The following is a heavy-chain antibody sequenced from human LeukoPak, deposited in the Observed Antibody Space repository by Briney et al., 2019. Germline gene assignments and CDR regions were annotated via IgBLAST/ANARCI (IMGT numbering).Heavy chain of an antibody. CDR1: GGSFNGYY. J-gene: IGHJ6*02. D-gene: IGHD2-2*01. V-gene: IGHV4-34*01. CDR2: INHSGST. Sequence: PSETLSLTRAVYGGSFNGYYWSWIRQPPGKGLEWLGEINHSGSTNYNPSLKSRVTISVDTSKNQFSLKLSSVTAADTAVYYCACSSTNYYYYGMDVWGQGTTVTVSS. CDR3: ACSSTNYYYYGMDV.